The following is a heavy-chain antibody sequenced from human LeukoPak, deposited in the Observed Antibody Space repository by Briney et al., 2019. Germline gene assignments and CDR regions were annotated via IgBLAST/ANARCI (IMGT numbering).Heavy chain of an antibody. Sequence: GGSLRLSCAASGFTFSSYAMSWVRQAPGKGLEWASGISGSGGSTYYADSVKGRFTISRDNSKNTLYLQMNSLRAEDTAVYYCAKGTAAAGRVWFDPWGQGTLVTVSS. CDR3: AKGTAAAGRVWFDP. CDR2: ISGSGGST. V-gene: IGHV3-23*01. J-gene: IGHJ5*02. D-gene: IGHD6-13*01. CDR1: GFTFSSYA.